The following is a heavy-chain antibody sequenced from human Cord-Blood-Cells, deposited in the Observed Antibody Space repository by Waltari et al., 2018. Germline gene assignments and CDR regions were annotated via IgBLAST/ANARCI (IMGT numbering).Heavy chain of an antibody. V-gene: IGHV3-23*04. Sequence: EVQLVESGGGLVQPGGSLRLSCAASGFTFSSYAMGWVRQAPGKGLGWVAVISGSGGSTYYADSVKGRFTISRDNSKNTLYLQMNSLRAEDTAVYYCAKEPCCSSTSLDYWGQGTLVTVSS. CDR1: GFTFSSYA. CDR3: AKEPCCSSTSLDY. J-gene: IGHJ4*02. D-gene: IGHD2-2*01. CDR2: ISGSGGST.